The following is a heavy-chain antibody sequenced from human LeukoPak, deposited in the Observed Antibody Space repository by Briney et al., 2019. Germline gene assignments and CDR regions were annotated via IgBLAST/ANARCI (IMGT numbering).Heavy chain of an antibody. J-gene: IGHJ4*02. CDR2: IRSKANRYAT. V-gene: IGHV3-73*01. Sequence: PGGSLRLSCAASGFTFSGSAMHWVRQASGKGLEWVGRIRSKANRYATAYAASVKGRFTISRDDSKNTAYLQMNSLKTEDTAVYYCTSRRTTGDYWGQGTLVTVSS. D-gene: IGHD1-1*01. CDR1: GFTFSGSA. CDR3: TSRRTTGDY.